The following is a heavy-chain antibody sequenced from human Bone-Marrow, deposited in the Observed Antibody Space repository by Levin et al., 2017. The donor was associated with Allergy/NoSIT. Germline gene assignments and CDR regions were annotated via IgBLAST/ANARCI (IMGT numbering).Heavy chain of an antibody. CDR2: ISYDGSNK. Sequence: GGSLRLSCAASGFTFSSYGMHWVRQAPGKGLEWVAVISYDGSNKYYADSVKGRFTISRDNSKNTLYLQMNSLRAEDTAVYYCAKDPRYCSGGSCYSGDYYYYGMDVWGQGTTVTVSS. J-gene: IGHJ6*02. CDR1: GFTFSSYG. V-gene: IGHV3-30*18. D-gene: IGHD2-15*01. CDR3: AKDPRYCSGGSCYSGDYYYYGMDV.